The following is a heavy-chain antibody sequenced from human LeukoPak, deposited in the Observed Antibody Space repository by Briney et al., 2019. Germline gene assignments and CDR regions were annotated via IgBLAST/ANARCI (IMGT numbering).Heavy chain of an antibody. V-gene: IGHV4-59*10. CDR1: GGSFSGYY. CDR2: IYTSGST. J-gene: IGHJ5*02. CDR3: ARSNPYDSSGYLNWFDP. Sequence: SETLSLTCAVYGGSFSGYYWSWIRQPAGKGLEWIGRIYTSGSTNYNPSLKSRVTISVDTSKKQFSLRLSSVTAADTAVYYCARSNPYDSSGYLNWFDPWGQGTLVTVSS. D-gene: IGHD3-22*01.